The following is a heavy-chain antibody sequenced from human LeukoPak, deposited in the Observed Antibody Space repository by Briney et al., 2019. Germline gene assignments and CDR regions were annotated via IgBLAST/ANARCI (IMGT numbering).Heavy chain of an antibody. V-gene: IGHV4-39*01. CDR3: ASTHPGYCSGGSCYQLDY. J-gene: IGHJ4*02. Sequence: SETLSLTCTVSGDSISSSDYYWGWIRQPPGKGLEWIGSIYYSGNTFYNPSLKSRLTISVDTSKNQFSLKLSSVTAADTAVYYCASTHPGYCSGGSCYQLDYWGQGTLVTVSS. CDR2: IYYSGNT. CDR1: GDSISSSDYY. D-gene: IGHD2-15*01.